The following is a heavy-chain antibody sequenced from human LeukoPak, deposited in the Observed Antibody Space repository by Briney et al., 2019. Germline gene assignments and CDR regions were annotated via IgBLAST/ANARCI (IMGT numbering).Heavy chain of an antibody. CDR2: IRSKANSYAT. CDR3: TSSGSSGWYLSYYYYYGMDV. CDR1: GFTFSGSA. D-gene: IGHD6-19*01. J-gene: IGHJ6*04. Sequence: GGSLRLSCAASGFTFSGSAMHWVRQASGKGLEGVGRIRSKANSYATAYAASVKGRFTISRDDSKNTAYLQMNSLKTEDTAVYYCTSSGSSGWYLSYYYYYGMDVWGKGTTVTVSS. V-gene: IGHV3-73*01.